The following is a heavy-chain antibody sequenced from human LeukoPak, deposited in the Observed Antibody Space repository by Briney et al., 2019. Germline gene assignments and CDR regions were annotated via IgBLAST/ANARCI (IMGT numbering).Heavy chain of an antibody. CDR2: ISADNGNT. Sequence: GASVKVSCKASGYTFINYAIHWVRHAPGQRLEWMGWISADNGNTEYSQNFQGRVTITRDTSATTTYMELSSLRSEDTGVYYCARGSTSDWPFDYWGQGTLVTVSS. CDR3: ARGSTSDWPFDY. D-gene: IGHD2-21*02. V-gene: IGHV1-3*01. CDR1: GYTFINYA. J-gene: IGHJ4*02.